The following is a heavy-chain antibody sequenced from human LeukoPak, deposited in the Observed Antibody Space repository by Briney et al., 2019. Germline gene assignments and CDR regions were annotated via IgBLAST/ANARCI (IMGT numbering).Heavy chain of an antibody. J-gene: IGHJ6*04. Sequence: SSETLSLTCTVSGGSISSGSYYWSWIRQPAGKGLEWIGRIYTSGSTNYNPSLKSRVTISVDTSKNQFSLKLSSVTAADTAVYYCARGITPNYHGSGMDVWGKGTTVTVSS. V-gene: IGHV4-61*02. CDR3: ARGITPNYHGSGMDV. CDR2: IYTSGST. CDR1: GGSISSGSYY. D-gene: IGHD3-10*01.